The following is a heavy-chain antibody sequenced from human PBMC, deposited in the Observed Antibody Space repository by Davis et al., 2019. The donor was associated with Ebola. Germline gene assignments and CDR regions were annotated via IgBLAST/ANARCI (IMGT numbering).Heavy chain of an antibody. Sequence: PSETLSLTCAISAGSLSDYYWSWFRQSPQMGLEWIGEISHDGGINYNPSLQSRLTISVDKSKNQFSLKLTSVTAADTAVYYCARMKYQLLDCWGQGTLVTVSS. CDR1: AGSLSDYY. J-gene: IGHJ4*02. CDR3: ARMKYQLLDC. D-gene: IGHD2-2*01. V-gene: IGHV4-34*01. CDR2: ISHDGGI.